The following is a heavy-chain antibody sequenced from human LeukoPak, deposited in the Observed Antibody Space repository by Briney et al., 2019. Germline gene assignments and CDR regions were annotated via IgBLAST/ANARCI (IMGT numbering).Heavy chain of an antibody. V-gene: IGHV1-18*01. CDR3: ATEGWAVAGTNYYYYGMDV. CDR1: GYTFTSYG. CDR2: ISAYNGNT. D-gene: IGHD6-19*01. Sequence: ASVKVSCKASGYTFTSYGISWVRQAPGQGLEWMGWISAYNGNTNYAQKLQGRVTMTTDTSTSTAYMELRSLRSDDTAVYYCATEGWAVAGTNYYYYGMDVWGQGTTVTVSS. J-gene: IGHJ6*02.